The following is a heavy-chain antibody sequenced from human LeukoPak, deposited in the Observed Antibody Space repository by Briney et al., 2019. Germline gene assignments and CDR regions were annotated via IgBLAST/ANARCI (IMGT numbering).Heavy chain of an antibody. CDR3: ARHTGSRYSGSGSFSD. CDR2: IYYSGST. V-gene: IGHV4-59*08. Sequence: SETLSLTCTVSGGSISSYYWSWIRQPPGKGLEWVGYIYYSGSTNYNPSLKSRVTISVDTSKNQFSLKLSSVTAADAAVYSCARHTGSRYSGSGSFSDWGQGTLVTISS. D-gene: IGHD3-10*01. J-gene: IGHJ4*02. CDR1: GGSISSYY.